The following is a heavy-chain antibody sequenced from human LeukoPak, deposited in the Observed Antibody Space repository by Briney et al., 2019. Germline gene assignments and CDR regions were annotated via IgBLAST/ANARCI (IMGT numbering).Heavy chain of an antibody. CDR2: IYYSGST. D-gene: IGHD3-22*01. Sequence: SETLSLTCTVSGGSISSGGYYWSWIRQPPGKGLEWIGSIYYSGSTYYNPSLKSRVTISVDTSKNQFSLKLSSVTAADTAVYFCASSGFYYYFDYWGQGNLVTVSS. CDR1: GGSISSGGYY. J-gene: IGHJ4*02. CDR3: ASSGFYYYFDY. V-gene: IGHV4-39*01.